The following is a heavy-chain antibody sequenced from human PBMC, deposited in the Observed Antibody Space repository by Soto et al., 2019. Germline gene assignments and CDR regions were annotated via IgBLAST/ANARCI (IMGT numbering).Heavy chain of an antibody. CDR1: GYTFTSYG. J-gene: IGHJ4*02. Sequence: ASVKVSCKASGYTFTSYGISWGRQAPGQGLEWMGWISAYNGNTNYAQKLQGRVTMTTDTSTSTAYMELRSLRSDDTAVYYCARLNYGDYGQYYFDYWGQGTLVTVSS. CDR2: ISAYNGNT. D-gene: IGHD4-17*01. CDR3: ARLNYGDYGQYYFDY. V-gene: IGHV1-18*01.